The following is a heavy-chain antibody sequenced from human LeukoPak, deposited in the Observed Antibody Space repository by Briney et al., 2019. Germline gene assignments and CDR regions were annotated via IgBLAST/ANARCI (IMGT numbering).Heavy chain of an antibody. J-gene: IGHJ2*01. Sequence: GGSLRLSCAASGFTFSSYAMSWVRQAPGKGLEWVSAISGSGGSTYYADSVKGRFTISRDNSKNTLYLQMNSLRAEDTAVYYCARDLITTIAARPHSYFDLWGRGTLVTVSS. CDR3: ARDLITTIAARPHSYFDL. CDR1: GFTFSSYA. V-gene: IGHV3-23*01. CDR2: ISGSGGST. D-gene: IGHD6-6*01.